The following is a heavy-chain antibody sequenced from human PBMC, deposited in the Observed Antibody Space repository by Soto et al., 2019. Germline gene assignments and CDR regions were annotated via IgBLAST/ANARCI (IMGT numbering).Heavy chain of an antibody. CDR2: INPHSGGT. V-gene: IGHV1-2*02. CDR1: GYTFTGYY. CDR3: YLDF. Sequence: ASVKVSCKTSGYTFTGYYIYWVRQAPGQGLEWMGWINPHSGGTDSSQKFQGRVTMTRDTSISTAYMELSRLRSDDSAAYYMYLDFWDQGALVAVSS. J-gene: IGHJ4*02.